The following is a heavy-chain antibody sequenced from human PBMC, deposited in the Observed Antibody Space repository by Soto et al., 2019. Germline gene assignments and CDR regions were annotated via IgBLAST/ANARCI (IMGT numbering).Heavy chain of an antibody. J-gene: IGHJ6*02. CDR2: IIPIFGTS. V-gene: IGHV1-69*13. CDR3: ARGVRTGFYGMDV. Sequence: GASVKVSCKASGVTLSNYALSWVRQAPGQGLEWVGGIIPIFGTSNYAQNFQGRVTITADESTSTAYMELSSLRSEDTAVYYCARGVRTGFYGMDVWGQGTTVTVSS. CDR1: GVTLSNYA. D-gene: IGHD3-10*01.